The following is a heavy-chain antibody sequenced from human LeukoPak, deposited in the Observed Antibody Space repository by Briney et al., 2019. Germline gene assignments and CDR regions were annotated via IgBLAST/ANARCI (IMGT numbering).Heavy chain of an antibody. CDR2: INPNSGGT. D-gene: IGHD3-16*01. J-gene: IGHJ4*02. CDR3: AREKFGAPLGFDY. V-gene: IGHV1-2*02. Sequence: ASVKVSCKASGYTFTGYYMHWVRQAPGQGLEWMGWINPNSGGTNYAQKFRGRVTMTRDTSISTAYMELSRLRSDDTAVYYCAREKFGAPLGFDYWGQGTLVTVSS. CDR1: GYTFTGYY.